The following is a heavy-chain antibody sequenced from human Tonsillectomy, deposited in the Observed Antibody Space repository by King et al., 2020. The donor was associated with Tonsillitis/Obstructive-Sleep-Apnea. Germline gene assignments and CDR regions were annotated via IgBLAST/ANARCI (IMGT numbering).Heavy chain of an antibody. CDR2: ISYDGRNK. CDR3: ARGEYYYGSGSYSPDFDY. D-gene: IGHD3-10*01. V-gene: IGHV3-30*04. J-gene: IGHJ4*02. CDR1: GFTFSSYA. Sequence: QVQLVESGGGVVQPGRSLRLSCAASGFTFSSYAMHWVRQAPGKGLEWVAAISYDGRNKYYADSVKGRFTISRDNSKNTLYLQMNSLRAEDTAVYYCARGEYYYGSGSYSPDFDYWGQGTLVTVSS.